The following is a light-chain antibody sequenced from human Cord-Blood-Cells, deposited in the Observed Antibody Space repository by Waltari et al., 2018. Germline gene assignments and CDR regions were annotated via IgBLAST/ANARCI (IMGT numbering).Light chain of an antibody. CDR1: QSISSW. J-gene: IGKJ5*01. CDR2: DAS. Sequence: DIQMPQSPSPLSASVGDRVTITCRASQSISSWLAWYQQKPGKAPKLLIYDASSLESGVPSRFSGSGSGTEFTLTISSLQPDDFATYYCQQYNSYSPITFGQGTRLEIK. V-gene: IGKV1-5*01. CDR3: QQYNSYSPIT.